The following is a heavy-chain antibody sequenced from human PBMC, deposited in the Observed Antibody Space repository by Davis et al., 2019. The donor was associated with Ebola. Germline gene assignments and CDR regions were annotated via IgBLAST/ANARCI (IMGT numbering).Heavy chain of an antibody. Sequence: GESLKISCKGSGYSFTSYWISWVRQLPGKGLEWMGIIYPGDSDTRYSPSFQGQVTISADKSISTAYLQWSSLKASDTAMYYCARQISAAGYNFWGQGTLVTVSS. CDR1: GYSFTSYW. CDR2: IYPGDSDT. CDR3: ARQISAAGYNF. D-gene: IGHD6-13*01. V-gene: IGHV5-51*01. J-gene: IGHJ4*02.